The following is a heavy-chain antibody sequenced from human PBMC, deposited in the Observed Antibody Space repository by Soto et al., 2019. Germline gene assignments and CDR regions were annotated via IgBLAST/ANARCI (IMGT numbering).Heavy chain of an antibody. Sequence: DVHLVETGGGLVQPGGSLRLSCAVSGFSSSSYAMNWVRQAPGQGLEWVSFISSRGTTIYYADSVEGRFTIPRDNAQNSLYLQMDSLRDEDTAVYYCVRQGFCSGASCNHYFYYYAMDVWGQGTTVIVSS. CDR3: VRQGFCSGASCNHYFYYYAMDV. CDR2: ISSRGTTI. J-gene: IGHJ6*02. D-gene: IGHD2-15*01. CDR1: GFSSSSYA. V-gene: IGHV3-48*02.